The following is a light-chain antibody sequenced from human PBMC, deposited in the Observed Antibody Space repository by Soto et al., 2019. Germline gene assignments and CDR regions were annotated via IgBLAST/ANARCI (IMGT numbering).Light chain of an antibody. CDR3: SSYAGSNNFDV. CDR2: EVS. V-gene: IGLV2-14*01. CDR1: SHDIGGYKY. J-gene: IGLJ1*01. Sequence: QSALTQPASVSGSPGQSITISCTGTSHDIGGYKYVSWYQQHPGKAPKLMIYEVSNRPSGVSNRFSGSKSGNTASLTISGLQTEDEADYYCSSYAGSNNFDVFGTGTKVTVL.